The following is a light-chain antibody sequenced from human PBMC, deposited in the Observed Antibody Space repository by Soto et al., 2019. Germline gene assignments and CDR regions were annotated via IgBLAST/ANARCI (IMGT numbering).Light chain of an antibody. CDR3: QQSYSTPWT. Sequence: DIQMTQSPSFLSASVGDRVTITCRASQSISSYLNWYQPKPGKAPKLLIYAASSLQSGVPSRFSGSGSGTDFTLTISSLQPEDFATYYCQQSYSTPWTFGQGTKVEIK. J-gene: IGKJ1*01. V-gene: IGKV1-39*01. CDR1: QSISSY. CDR2: AAS.